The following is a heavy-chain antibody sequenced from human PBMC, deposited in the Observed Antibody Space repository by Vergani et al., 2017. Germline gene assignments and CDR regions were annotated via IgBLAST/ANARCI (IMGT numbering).Heavy chain of an antibody. V-gene: IGHV5-51*01. CDR2: IYPGDSDT. D-gene: IGHD6-19*01. J-gene: IGHJ5*02. CDR3: AGLKGLIAVAPNWFDP. CDR1: GYSFTSYW. Sequence: EVQLVQSGAEVTKPGESLKISCKGSGYSFTSYWIGWVRQMPGKGLEWMGIIYPGDSDTRYSPSFQGQVTISADKSLSTAYLQWSSLKASDTAMYYWAGLKGLIAVAPNWFDPGAREPWSPSPQ.